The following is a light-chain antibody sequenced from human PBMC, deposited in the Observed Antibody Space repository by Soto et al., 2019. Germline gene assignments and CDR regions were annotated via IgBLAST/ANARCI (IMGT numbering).Light chain of an antibody. Sequence: QPVLTQPPSASGTPGQRVTISCSGGSSNIGSNYVYWYQQLPGTAPKLLIYSNNQRPSGVPDRVSGSKSDTSASLAISGLRSQDEADYYCAAWDDFLSGVVFGGGTKLTVL. CDR1: SSNIGSNY. V-gene: IGLV1-47*02. CDR3: AAWDDFLSGVV. CDR2: SNN. J-gene: IGLJ2*01.